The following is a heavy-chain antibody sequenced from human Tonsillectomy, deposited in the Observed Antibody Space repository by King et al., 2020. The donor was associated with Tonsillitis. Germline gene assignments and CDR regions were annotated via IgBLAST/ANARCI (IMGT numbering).Heavy chain of an antibody. J-gene: IGHJ5*02. CDR3: ARGPFVDTATGFDP. CDR1: GGSISSYY. Sequence: QLQESGPGLVKPSETLSLTCTVSGGSISSYYWSWIRQPPGKGLEWIGYIYYSGSTNYNPSLKSRVTISVDTSKTQFSLKLSSVTAADTAVYYCARGPFVDTATGFDPWGQGTLVTVSS. D-gene: IGHD5-18*01. V-gene: IGHV4-59*01. CDR2: IYYSGST.